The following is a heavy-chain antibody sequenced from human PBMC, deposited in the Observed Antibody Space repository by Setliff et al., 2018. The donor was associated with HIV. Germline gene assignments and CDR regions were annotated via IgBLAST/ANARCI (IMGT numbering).Heavy chain of an antibody. CDR1: GYTFTSYD. D-gene: IGHD6-19*01. J-gene: IGHJ6*03. CDR3: AGGLAVAGKSYYDYYYMDV. CDR2: MNPNSGNT. V-gene: IGHV1-8*01. Sequence: ASVKVTCKASGYTFTSYDINWVRQATGQGLEWMGWMNPNSGNTGYAQKFQGRVTMTRNTSISTAYMELSSLRSEDTAVYYCAGGLAVAGKSYYDYYYMDVWGKGTTVTVSS.